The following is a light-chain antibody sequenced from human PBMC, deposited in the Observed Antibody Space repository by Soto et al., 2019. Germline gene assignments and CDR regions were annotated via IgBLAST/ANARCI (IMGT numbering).Light chain of an antibody. Sequence: QSVLTQPRSVSGSPGQSVTISCTGTSSDVGGYNYVSWDQQHPGKAPKLMIYDVSKRPSGVPDRFSGSKSGNTASLTISGLQAEDEGDYYCCSYAGSYTVVFGGGTKLTVL. V-gene: IGLV2-11*01. J-gene: IGLJ2*01. CDR1: SSDVGGYNY. CDR3: CSYAGSYTVV. CDR2: DVS.